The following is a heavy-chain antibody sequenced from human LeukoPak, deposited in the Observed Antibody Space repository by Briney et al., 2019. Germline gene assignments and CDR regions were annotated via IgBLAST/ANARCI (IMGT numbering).Heavy chain of an antibody. Sequence: PGGSLRLSCAASGFTFSSYWMHWVRQAPGKGLVWVSRINSDGSSTSYADSVKGRFTISRDNAKNSLYLQMKSPRAEDTAVYYCARDLLSKSRIHEGSMDVWGKGTTVTISS. J-gene: IGHJ6*03. CDR3: ARDLLSKSRIHEGSMDV. D-gene: IGHD3-10*01. CDR1: GFTFSSYW. CDR2: INSDGSST. V-gene: IGHV3-74*01.